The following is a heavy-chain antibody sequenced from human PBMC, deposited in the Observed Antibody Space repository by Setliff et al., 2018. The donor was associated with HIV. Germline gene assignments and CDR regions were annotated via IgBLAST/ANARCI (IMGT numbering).Heavy chain of an antibody. D-gene: IGHD2-15*01. CDR3: ARSCQSGRSDWYFDL. CDR1: GGSISSSNW. CDR2: SYHSGST. V-gene: IGHV4-4*02. J-gene: IGHJ2*01. Sequence: SETLSLTCAVSGGSISSSNWWTWVRQPPGKGLEWIGESYHSGSTNYNPSLKSRVTISLDKSKNQFSLKLTSVTAADTAIYFCARSCQSGRSDWYFDLWGRGTLVTVSS.